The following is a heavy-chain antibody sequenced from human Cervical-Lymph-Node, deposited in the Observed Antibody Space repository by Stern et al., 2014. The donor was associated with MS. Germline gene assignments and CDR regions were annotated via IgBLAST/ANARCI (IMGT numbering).Heavy chain of an antibody. Sequence: VQLVESGPGLVKPSETLSLTCSVSGGSISSYYWNWIRQPPGKGLEWIANVHYSGTTNYNPPLKSRVTILLDTPMNKISLNLTSVTAADTAVYYCAGSGTYYPDYWGQGILVTVSS. D-gene: IGHD3-3*01. V-gene: IGHV4-59*08. J-gene: IGHJ4*02. CDR1: GGSISSYY. CDR2: VHYSGTT. CDR3: AGSGTYYPDY.